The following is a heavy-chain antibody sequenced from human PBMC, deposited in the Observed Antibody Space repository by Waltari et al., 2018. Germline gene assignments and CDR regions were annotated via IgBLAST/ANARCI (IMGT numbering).Heavy chain of an antibody. J-gene: IGHJ4*02. CDR2: IYYSGST. Sequence: TVSGGSISSSSYYWGWIRQPPGKGLEWIGSIYYSGSTYYNPSLKSRVTISVDTSKNQFSLKLSSVTAADTAVYYCARTARYYYDSSGYPYYFDYWGQGTLVTVSS. V-gene: IGHV4-39*01. CDR1: GGSISSSSYY. CDR3: ARTARYYYDSSGYPYYFDY. D-gene: IGHD3-22*01.